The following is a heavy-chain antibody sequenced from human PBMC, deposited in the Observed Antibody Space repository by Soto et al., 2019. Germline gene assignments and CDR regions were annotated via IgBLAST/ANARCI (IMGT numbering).Heavy chain of an antibody. CDR3: AGASDSTWYNWLDP. CDR1: GGNFSSNG. V-gene: IGHV1-69*13. D-gene: IGHD5-18*01. Sequence: GASVKVSCKARGGNFSSNGIRWVRQAPGQGLEFMGGIIPTFGTTNYAHKFRGRVTITADESTGTAYMELSSLRSDDTAVYYCAGASDSTWYNWLDPWGQGTLVTVSS. CDR2: IIPTFGTT. J-gene: IGHJ5*02.